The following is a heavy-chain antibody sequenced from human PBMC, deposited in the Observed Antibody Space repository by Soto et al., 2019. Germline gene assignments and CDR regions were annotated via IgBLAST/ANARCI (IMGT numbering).Heavy chain of an antibody. CDR1: GFTFSSYD. V-gene: IGHV3-13*04. CDR2: IGTAGDT. CDR3: ARRNWVWDAFDI. Sequence: EVQLVESGGGLVQPGGSLRLSCAASGFTFSSYDMHWVRQATGKSLEWVSFIGTAGDTYYPGSVKGRFTISRENAKNSLYLQMNSLRAGDTAVYYCARRNWVWDAFDIWVHGTMVTVSS. D-gene: IGHD7-27*01. J-gene: IGHJ3*02.